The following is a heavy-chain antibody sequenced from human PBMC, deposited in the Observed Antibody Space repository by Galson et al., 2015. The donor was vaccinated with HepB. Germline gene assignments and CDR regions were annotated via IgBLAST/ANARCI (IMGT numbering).Heavy chain of an antibody. J-gene: IGHJ5*02. CDR3: PYSVPDDPGYYTSNP. V-gene: IGHV2-5*01. CDR2: IFWNDDK. D-gene: IGHD3/OR15-3a*01. CDR1: GFSLSTGGVG. Sequence: PALVKPTQTLTLTCSFSGFSLSTGGVGVAWIRQPPGKALEWLAVIFWNDDKRYSPSLKSRLTISKDTSRHQVVFRMTNVDPVNTATYSCPYSVPDDPGYYTSNPWGQGPLVPVSS.